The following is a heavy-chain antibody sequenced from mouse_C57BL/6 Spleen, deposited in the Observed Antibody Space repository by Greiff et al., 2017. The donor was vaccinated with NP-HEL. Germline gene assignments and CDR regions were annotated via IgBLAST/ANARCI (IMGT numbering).Heavy chain of an antibody. D-gene: IGHD1-1*01. CDR3: ARGDYYGSSYGAMDY. Sequence: EVKLMESEGGLVQPGSSMKLSCTASGFTFSDYYMAWVRQVPEKGLEWVANINYDGSSTYYLDSLKSRFIISRDNAKNILYLQMSSLKSEDTATYYCARGDYYGSSYGAMDYWGQGTSVTVSS. V-gene: IGHV5-16*01. J-gene: IGHJ4*01. CDR1: GFTFSDYY. CDR2: INYDGSST.